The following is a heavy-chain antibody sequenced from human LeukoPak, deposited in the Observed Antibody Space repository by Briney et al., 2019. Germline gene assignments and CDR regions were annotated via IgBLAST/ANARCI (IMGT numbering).Heavy chain of an antibody. CDR1: GGTFSSYA. CDR3: ARTYYDFWSGHPTDYYYGMDV. V-gene: IGHV1-69*13. J-gene: IGHJ6*02. Sequence: SVKVSCKASGGTFSSYAISWVRQAPGQGLEWMGGIIPIFGTANYAQKFQGRVTITADESTSTAYMELRSLRSDDMAVYYCARTYYDFWSGHPTDYYYGMDVWGQGTTVTVSS. D-gene: IGHD3-3*01. CDR2: IIPIFGTA.